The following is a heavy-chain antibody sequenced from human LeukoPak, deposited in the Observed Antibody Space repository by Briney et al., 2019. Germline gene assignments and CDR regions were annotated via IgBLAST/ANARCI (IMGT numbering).Heavy chain of an antibody. CDR1: GGSISSYY. Sequence: PSETLSLTCTVSGGSISSYYWSWIRQPPGKGLEWIGYIYYSGSTNYNPSHKSRVTISVDTSKNQFSLKLSSVTAADTAVYYCARAGYSSSNFDYWGQGTLVTVSS. J-gene: IGHJ4*02. CDR3: ARAGYSSSNFDY. CDR2: IYYSGST. D-gene: IGHD6-13*01. V-gene: IGHV4-59*01.